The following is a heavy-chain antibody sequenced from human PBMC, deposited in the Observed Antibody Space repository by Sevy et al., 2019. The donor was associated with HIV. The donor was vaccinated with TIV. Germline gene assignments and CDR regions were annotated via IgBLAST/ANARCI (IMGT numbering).Heavy chain of an antibody. D-gene: IGHD1-26*01. J-gene: IGHJ5*02. CDR3: AMAYSLSSGWFDP. Sequence: SETLSLTCTVSGGSISSSSYLWGWIRQPPGKGLEWIGSIYYTGSTYYNPSLKRRVTISIDTSKNQFSLKLSTVTAADTAVYYCAMAYSLSSGWFDPWGQGTLVTVSS. CDR2: IYYTGST. CDR1: GGSISSSSYL. V-gene: IGHV4-39*01.